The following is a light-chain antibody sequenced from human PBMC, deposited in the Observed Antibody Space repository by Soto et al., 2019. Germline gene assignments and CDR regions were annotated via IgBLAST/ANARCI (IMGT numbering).Light chain of an antibody. Sequence: DIVLTQSPATLSLSPGERATLSCRANQSVSSSLAWYQQKPGQAPRLLIYDASNRATGIPARFSGSGSGTDFTLTISSLEPEDFAVYYCQQRSDWPRALTFGGGTKVE. CDR3: QQRSDWPRALT. CDR1: QSVSSS. CDR2: DAS. J-gene: IGKJ4*01. V-gene: IGKV3-11*01.